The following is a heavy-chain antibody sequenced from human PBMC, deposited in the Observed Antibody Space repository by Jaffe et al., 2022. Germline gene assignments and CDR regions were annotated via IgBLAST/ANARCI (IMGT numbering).Heavy chain of an antibody. Sequence: QVQLVQSGAEVKKPGSSVKVSCQASGGTFRTHSINWVRQAPGHGLEWMGTITPILGVAKYAERFRARVNITADKSTNMAFMEVSRLTPEDTAIYYCARDAWVAAEPPNHFDSWGQGTLVSVSS. CDR2: ITPILGVA. V-gene: IGHV1-69*08. CDR1: GGTFRTHS. CDR3: ARDAWVAAEPPNHFDS. D-gene: IGHD6-13*01. J-gene: IGHJ4*02.